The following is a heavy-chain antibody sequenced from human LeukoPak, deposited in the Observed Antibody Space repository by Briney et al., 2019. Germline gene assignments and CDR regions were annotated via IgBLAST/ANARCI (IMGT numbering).Heavy chain of an antibody. CDR1: GYTFTSYY. D-gene: IGHD2-2*02. CDR2: INPSGGST. Sequence: GASVKVSCKASGYTFTSYYMHWVRQAPGQGLEWMGIINPSGGSTSYAQKFQGRVTMTRDTSTSTVYMELSSLRSEDTAVYYCARDLDEGCSSTSCYIPFDYWGQGTLVTASS. J-gene: IGHJ4*02. CDR3: ARDLDEGCSSTSCYIPFDY. V-gene: IGHV1-46*01.